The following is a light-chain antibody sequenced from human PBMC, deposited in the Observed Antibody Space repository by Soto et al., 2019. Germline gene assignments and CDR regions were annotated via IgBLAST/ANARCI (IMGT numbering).Light chain of an antibody. CDR2: LNSDGSH. CDR1: SGHSNYA. J-gene: IGLJ2*01. Sequence: QLVLTQSPSASASLGASVKLTCTLSSGHSNYAIAWHQQQPEKGPRYLMNLNSDGSHSKGDGIPDRFSGSSSGAERYLTISSLQSEDEADYYCQTWGTGINVVFGGGTKLHRP. CDR3: QTWGTGINVV. V-gene: IGLV4-69*01.